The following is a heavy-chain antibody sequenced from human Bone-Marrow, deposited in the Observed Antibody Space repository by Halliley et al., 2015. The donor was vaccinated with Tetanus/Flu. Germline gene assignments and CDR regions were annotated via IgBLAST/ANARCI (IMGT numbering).Heavy chain of an antibody. J-gene: IGHJ4*02. CDR2: IHYTGNT. CDR3: ARGAGWTPED. V-gene: IGHV4-59*01. Sequence: TLSLTCSVSGDSISGYYCNWIRQPPGKGLEWIGNIHYTGNTEHNPSLKSRVTISVDTSKNQFSLNLNSVTAADTAAYYCARGAGWTPEDWGQGTLVTVSS. D-gene: IGHD3-3*01. CDR1: GDSISGYY.